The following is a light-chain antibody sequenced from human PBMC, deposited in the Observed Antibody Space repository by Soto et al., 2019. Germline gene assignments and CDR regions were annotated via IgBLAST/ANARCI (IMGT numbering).Light chain of an antibody. CDR2: DVS. CDR3: SSYTSSKTRV. Sequence: QSALTQPASVSGSPGQSITISCTGTSSDVGGYNYVSWYQHHPGKAPKLMIYDVSNRPSGVSNRFSGCKSGNTASLTISGLQAEDEADYYCSSYTSSKTRVFGGWNMLTVL. J-gene: IGLJ3*02. V-gene: IGLV2-14*01. CDR1: SSDVGGYNY.